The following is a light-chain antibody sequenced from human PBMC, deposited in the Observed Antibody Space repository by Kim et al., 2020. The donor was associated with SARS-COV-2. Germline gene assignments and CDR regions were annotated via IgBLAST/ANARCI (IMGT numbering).Light chain of an antibody. Sequence: GQSVTISCTGTSSDVGGFNYVSWYQQHPGKAPKLLIYEVSMRPSGVPDRFSGSKSGNTASLTVSGLQAEDEADYYCTSYAGIDIFVFGSGTKVTVL. J-gene: IGLJ1*01. CDR2: EVS. CDR3: TSYAGIDIFV. CDR1: SSDVGGFNY. V-gene: IGLV2-8*01.